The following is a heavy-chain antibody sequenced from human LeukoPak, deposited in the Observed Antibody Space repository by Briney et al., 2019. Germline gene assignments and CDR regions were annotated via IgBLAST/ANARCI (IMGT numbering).Heavy chain of an antibody. CDR2: IYHSGRT. CDR3: ARDDFEAWFDP. J-gene: IGHJ5*02. Sequence: SETLSLTCGVSGYSISTGYYWGWIRQPPGKGLEWIGIIYHSGRTYYNPSLNSRVAISIDTSKNQFSLKLSSVTAADTAVYYCARDDFEAWFDPWSQGTLVTVSS. D-gene: IGHD2/OR15-2a*01. V-gene: IGHV4-38-2*02. CDR1: GYSISTGYY.